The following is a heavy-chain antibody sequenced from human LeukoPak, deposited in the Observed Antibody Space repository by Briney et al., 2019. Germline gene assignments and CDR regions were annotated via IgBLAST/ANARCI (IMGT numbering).Heavy chain of an antibody. J-gene: IGHJ6*02. CDR1: GFTFSSYS. CDR3: AREGSWPYYYYGMDV. Sequence: GGSLRLSCAASGFTFSSYSMNWVRQAPGKGLEWVSSISSSSSYIYYADSVKGRFTISRDNAKNSLYLQMNSLRAEDTAVYYCAREGSWPYYYYGMDVWGQGTTVTVSS. D-gene: IGHD6-13*01. V-gene: IGHV3-21*04. CDR2: ISSSSSYI.